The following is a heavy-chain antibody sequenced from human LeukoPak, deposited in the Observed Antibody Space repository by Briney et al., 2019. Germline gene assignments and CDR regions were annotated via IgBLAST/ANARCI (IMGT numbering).Heavy chain of an antibody. J-gene: IGHJ4*02. D-gene: IGHD3-22*01. Sequence: SETLSLTCTVSGGSISSYYWSWIRQPPGKGLEWIGYIYYSGSTNYNPSLKSRVTISVDTSKNQLSLKLSSVTAADTAVYYCARDPGFYYDSSGSRSFDYWGQGTLVTVSS. CDR2: IYYSGST. V-gene: IGHV4-59*01. CDR3: ARDPGFYYDSSGSRSFDY. CDR1: GGSISSYY.